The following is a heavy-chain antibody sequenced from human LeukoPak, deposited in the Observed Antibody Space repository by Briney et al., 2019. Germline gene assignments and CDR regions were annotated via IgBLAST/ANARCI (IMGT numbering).Heavy chain of an antibody. Sequence: GGSLRLSCAASGFTFSSYAMHWVRQAPGKGLEWVAVISYDGSNKYYADSVKGRFTISRDNSKNTLYLQMNSLRAEDTAVYYCAGAGITIFGVANGYWGQGTLVTVSS. CDR1: GFTFSSYA. CDR2: ISYDGSNK. J-gene: IGHJ4*02. CDR3: AGAGITIFGVANGY. V-gene: IGHV3-30*04. D-gene: IGHD3-3*01.